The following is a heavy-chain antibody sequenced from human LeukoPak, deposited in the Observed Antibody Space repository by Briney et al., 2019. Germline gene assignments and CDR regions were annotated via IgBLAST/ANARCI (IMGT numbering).Heavy chain of an antibody. CDR3: ARDRAGAQNWVALDP. V-gene: IGHV3-48*03. D-gene: IGHD7-27*01. CDR2: IHRGASAI. J-gene: IGHJ5*02. Sequence: GGSLRLSCTASGFTFSSYEMNWVRQAPGKGLEWISYIHRGASAIYYADSVKGRFAISRDDAKNSLYLQMDSLRVEDTALYYCARDRAGAQNWVALDPWGQGTLVTVSS. CDR1: GFTFSSYE.